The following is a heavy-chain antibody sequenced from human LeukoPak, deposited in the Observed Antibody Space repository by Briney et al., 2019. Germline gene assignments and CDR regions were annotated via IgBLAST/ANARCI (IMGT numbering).Heavy chain of an antibody. CDR3: ARTVDTAMVPNWFDP. J-gene: IGHJ5*02. V-gene: IGHV4-39*07. CDR1: GGSISSSSYY. Sequence: SETLSLTCTVSGGSISSSSYYWGWIRQPPGKGLEWIGSIYYSGSTYYNPSLKSRVTISVDTSKNQFSLKLSSVTAADTAVYYCARTVDTAMVPNWFDPWGQGTLVTVSS. D-gene: IGHD5-18*01. CDR2: IYYSGST.